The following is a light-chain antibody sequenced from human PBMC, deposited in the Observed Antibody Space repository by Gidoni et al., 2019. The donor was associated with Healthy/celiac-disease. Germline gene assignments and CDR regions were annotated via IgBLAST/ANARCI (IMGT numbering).Light chain of an antibody. J-gene: IGLJ2*01. Sequence: QSVLTQPPSVSVAPGQRVTISCTVSSSNIGAGYDVHWYQQLPGTAPKLLIYGNSNRPSGVPDRFSGSKSGTSASLAITGLQAEDEADYYCQSYDSSLSGFVVFGGGTKLTVL. CDR1: SSNIGAGYD. V-gene: IGLV1-40*01. CDR3: QSYDSSLSGFVV. CDR2: GNS.